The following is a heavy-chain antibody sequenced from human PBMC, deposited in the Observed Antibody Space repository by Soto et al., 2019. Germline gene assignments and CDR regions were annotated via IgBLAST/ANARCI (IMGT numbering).Heavy chain of an antibody. CDR3: AKVPGYSSSWPERYFDY. D-gene: IGHD6-13*01. V-gene: IGHV3-23*01. Sequence: GGSPRLSCAASGFTFNSYAMSWVRQAPGKGLEWVSAISGSGGSTYYADSVKGRFTISRDNSKNTLYLQMNSLRAEDTAVYYCAKVPGYSSSWPERYFDYWGQGTLVTVSS. J-gene: IGHJ4*02. CDR1: GFTFNSYA. CDR2: ISGSGGST.